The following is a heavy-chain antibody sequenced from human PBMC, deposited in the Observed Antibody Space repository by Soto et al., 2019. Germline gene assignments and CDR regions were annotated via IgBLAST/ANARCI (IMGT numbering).Heavy chain of an antibody. Sequence: QVQLQESGPGLVKPSGTLSLTCAVSGGSISSSNWWSWVRQPPGKGLEWIGEIYHSGSTNYNPSLKSRVTIPVDKSKNQFSLKLSSVTAADTAVYYCATSDQTPYMVRGRSGGFDPWGQGTLVTVSS. D-gene: IGHD3-10*01. CDR1: GGSISSSNW. CDR3: ATSDQTPYMVRGRSGGFDP. V-gene: IGHV4-4*02. CDR2: IYHSGST. J-gene: IGHJ5*02.